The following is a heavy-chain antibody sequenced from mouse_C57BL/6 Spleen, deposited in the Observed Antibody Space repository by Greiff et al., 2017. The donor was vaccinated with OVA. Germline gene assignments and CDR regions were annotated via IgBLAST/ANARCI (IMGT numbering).Heavy chain of an antibody. D-gene: IGHD1-1*01. J-gene: IGHJ2*01. Sequence: VQLQQSGAELVRPGASVKLSCKASGYTFTDYYINWVKQRPGQGLEWIARIYPGSGNTYYNEKFKGKATLTAEKSSSTAYMQLSSLTSEDSAVYFCARMAYAYFDYWGQGTTLTVSS. CDR1: GYTFTDYY. V-gene: IGHV1-76*01. CDR2: IYPGSGNT. CDR3: ARMAYAYFDY.